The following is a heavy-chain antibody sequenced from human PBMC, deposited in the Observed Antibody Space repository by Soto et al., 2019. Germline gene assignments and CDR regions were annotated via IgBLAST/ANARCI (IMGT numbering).Heavy chain of an antibody. CDR3: ARLTKGYCSGNICFPF. CDR1: GFTFSSYA. J-gene: IGHJ4*01. V-gene: IGHV3-30-3*01. CDR2: ISYDGSNK. Sequence: GGSLRLSCAASGFTFSSYAMHWVRQAPGKGLEWVAVISYDGSNKYYADSVKGRVTISVDTSKNQFSLTLSSVTAADTAVYYCARLTKGYCSGNICFPFWGHGTLVTVSS. D-gene: IGHD2-15*01.